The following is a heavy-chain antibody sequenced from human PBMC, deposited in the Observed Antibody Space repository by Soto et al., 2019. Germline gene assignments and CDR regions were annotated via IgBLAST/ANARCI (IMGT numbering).Heavy chain of an antibody. Sequence: QVQLQESGPGLVKPSETLSLTCTVSGDSIRSSSHYWAWNRQPPGKGLEWIGGFYYGGSPYYNSSLKSRVTMSVDTSKNPVSLNLNSVTAADTAVYYCYIDGYWGQGTLVTVSS. CDR1: GDSIRSSSHY. D-gene: IGHD2-2*02. CDR3: YIDGY. CDR2: FYYGGSP. J-gene: IGHJ4*02. V-gene: IGHV4-39*01.